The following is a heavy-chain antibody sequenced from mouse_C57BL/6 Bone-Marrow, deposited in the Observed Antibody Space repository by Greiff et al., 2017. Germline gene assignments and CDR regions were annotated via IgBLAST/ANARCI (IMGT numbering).Heavy chain of an antibody. CDR2: IDPENGDT. D-gene: IGHD1-1*01. Sequence: EVQLQQSGAELVRPGASVKLSCTASGFNIKDDYLHWVKQRPEQGLEWIGWIDPENGDTEYASKFQGKATITAGTSSNTDYLQLSSLTSEDTAVYYCTVLLRFCDYWGQGTTLTGSS. J-gene: IGHJ2*01. V-gene: IGHV14-4*01. CDR1: GFNIKDDY. CDR3: TVLLRFCDY.